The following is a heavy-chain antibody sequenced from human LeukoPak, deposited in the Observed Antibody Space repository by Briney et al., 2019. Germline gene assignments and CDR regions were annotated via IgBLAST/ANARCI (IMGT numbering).Heavy chain of an antibody. CDR1: GYTFTSYD. V-gene: IGHV1-8*01. D-gene: IGHD3-22*01. J-gene: IGHJ3*02. CDR2: MNPNSGNT. CDR3: ARTLVVINDAFDI. Sequence: GASVKVSCKASGYTFTSYDINWVRQATGQGLEWMGWMNPNSGNTGYAQKFQGRVSMTGDTSISTAYMELSRLRSDDTAVYYCARTLVVINDAFDIWGQGTMVTVSS.